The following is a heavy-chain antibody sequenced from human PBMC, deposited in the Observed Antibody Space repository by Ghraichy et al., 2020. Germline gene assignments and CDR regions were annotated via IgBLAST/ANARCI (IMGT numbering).Heavy chain of an antibody. D-gene: IGHD2-8*01. J-gene: IGHJ4*02. CDR2: INHSGTT. V-gene: IGHV4-34*01. Sequence: SETLSLTCAVYGGSLSGYYWSWIRQPPGKGLEWIGEINHSGTTNYNPSLKSRVTISVDTSKNQFSLKLTSVTAADTAVYYSARVKWSSCFNDVCTYRRLDFWGQGALVTVSS. CDR3: ARVKWSSCFNDVCTYRRLDF. CDR1: GGSLSGYY.